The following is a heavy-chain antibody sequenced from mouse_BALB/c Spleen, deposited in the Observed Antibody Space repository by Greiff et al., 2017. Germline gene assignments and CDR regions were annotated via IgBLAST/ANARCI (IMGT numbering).Heavy chain of an antibody. CDR1: GISITTGNYR. V-gene: IGHV3-5*02. D-gene: IGHD1-1*01. J-gene: IGHJ4*01. CDR2: IYYSGTI. Sequence: EVQVVESGPGLVKPSQTVSLTCTVTGISITTGNYRWSWIRQFPGNKLEWIGYIYYSGTITYNPSLTSRTTITRDTSKNQFFLEMNSLTAEDTATYYCARAFYGSSYDYAMDYWGQGTSVTVSS. CDR3: ARAFYGSSYDYAMDY.